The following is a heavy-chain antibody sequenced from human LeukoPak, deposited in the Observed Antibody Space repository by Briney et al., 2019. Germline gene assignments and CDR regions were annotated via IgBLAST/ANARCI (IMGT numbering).Heavy chain of an antibody. CDR2: IIPIFGTA. V-gene: IGHV1-69*01. CDR1: GGTFSSYA. CDR3: ARDWATVVPQYYFDY. Sequence: SVKVSCKASGGTFSSYAISWVRQAPGQGLEWMGGIIPIFGTANYAQKFQGRVTITADESTSTAYMELSSLRSEDTAVYYCARDWATVVPQYYFDYWGQGTLVTVSS. D-gene: IGHD4-23*01. J-gene: IGHJ4*02.